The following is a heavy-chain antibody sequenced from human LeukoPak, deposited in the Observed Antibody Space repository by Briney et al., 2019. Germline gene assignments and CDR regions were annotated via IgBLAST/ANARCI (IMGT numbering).Heavy chain of an antibody. CDR2: SNGDGSLK. J-gene: IGHJ4*02. CDR1: GFTFSGYW. Sequence: AGGSLRLSCAASGFTFSGYWMNWVRQVPGKGLVWVSRSNGDGSLKTYADSVEGRFTISRDNAKNTLYLQMNSLRAEDTAVYYCARGEADYWGQGTLVTVSS. V-gene: IGHV3-74*01. CDR3: ARGEADY.